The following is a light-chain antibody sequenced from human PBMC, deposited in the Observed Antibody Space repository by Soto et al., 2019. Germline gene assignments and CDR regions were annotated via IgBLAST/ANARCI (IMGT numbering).Light chain of an antibody. J-gene: IGLJ1*01. CDR1: SGDVGTYNL. CDR3: CSYAGNSNFV. CDR2: EGI. Sequence: SVLTQPASVSGSPGQSITISCTGTSGDVGTYNLVSWYQQHPGKAPKLIIYEGIKRPSGVSNRFSGSKSGNTASLTISGLQAEDESDYYCCSYAGNSNFVFGTGTKVTVL. V-gene: IGLV2-23*01.